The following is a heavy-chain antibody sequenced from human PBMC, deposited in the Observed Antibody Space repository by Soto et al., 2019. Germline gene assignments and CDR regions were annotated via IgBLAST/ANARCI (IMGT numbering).Heavy chain of an antibody. CDR3: ARDQAYGVGAFDI. CDR1: GGSISSYY. V-gene: IGHV4-59*01. CDR2: IYYSGST. J-gene: IGHJ3*02. Sequence: SETLSLTCTVSGGSISSYYWSWIRQPPGKGLEWIGYIYYSGSTNYNPSLKSRVTISVDTSKNQFSLKLSSVTAADTAVYYCARDQAYGVGAFDIWGQGTMVTVSS. D-gene: IGHD4-17*01.